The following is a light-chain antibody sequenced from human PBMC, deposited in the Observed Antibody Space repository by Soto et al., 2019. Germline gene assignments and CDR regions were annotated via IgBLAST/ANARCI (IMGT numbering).Light chain of an antibody. CDR1: QNIYKW. J-gene: IGKJ4*01. Sequence: DIQMTQSPSTLSASIGDRVTITCRASQNIYKWLAWYQQKPQKAPKLLIFEAAALETGVSPRFSGSGSGTEFTLTISSLQPDDFATYYCQQYERYPLTFGGGTKVK. V-gene: IGKV1-5*01. CDR3: QQYERYPLT. CDR2: EAA.